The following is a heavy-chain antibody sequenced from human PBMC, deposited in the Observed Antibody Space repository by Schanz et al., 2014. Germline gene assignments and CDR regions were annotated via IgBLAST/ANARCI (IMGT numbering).Heavy chain of an antibody. V-gene: IGHV3-33*06. CDR3: AKQIHYDILTVTRN. J-gene: IGHJ4*02. Sequence: QAQLMESGGGVVQPGTSLILSCSVSGFSLNTYGMHWVRQAPGKGPEWVAVIWSDGSTKYYADSVKGRFTISRDNSRNTLYLQMNSLRAEDTAVYYCAKQIHYDILTVTRNWGQGTLVTVSS. CDR1: GFSLNTYG. D-gene: IGHD3-9*01. CDR2: IWSDGSTK.